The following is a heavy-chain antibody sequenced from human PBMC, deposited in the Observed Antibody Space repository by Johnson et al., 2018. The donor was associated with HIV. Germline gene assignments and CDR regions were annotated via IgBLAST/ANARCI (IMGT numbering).Heavy chain of an antibody. CDR2: LSWNGGTI. V-gene: IGHV3-9*01. CDR3: ARGRMWRENAFDI. CDR1: GFTFDDYA. D-gene: IGHD1-14*01. J-gene: IGHJ3*02. Sequence: LLVESGGGLIQPGTSLRLSCAASGFTFDDYAMHWVRQIPGKGLEWISGLSWNGGTICYADSVKGRFTISRDNAKSSLYLQMDSLRAVDTAVYYCARGRMWRENAFDIWGQGTMVTVSS.